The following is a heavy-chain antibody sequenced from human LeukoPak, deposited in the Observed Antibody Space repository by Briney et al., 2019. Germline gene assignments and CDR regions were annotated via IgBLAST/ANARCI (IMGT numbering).Heavy chain of an antibody. CDR1: GFTFNSYA. CDR2: ISGSGGST. CDR3: AKSDYYDSSGYYY. V-gene: IGHV3-23*01. J-gene: IGHJ4*02. D-gene: IGHD3-22*01. Sequence: PGGSLRLSCAASGFTFNSYAMTWVRQAPGKGLEWVSAISGSGGSTYYADSVKGRFAISRDNSKNTLYLQMNSLRAEDTAVYYCAKSDYYDSSGYYYWGQGTLVTVSS.